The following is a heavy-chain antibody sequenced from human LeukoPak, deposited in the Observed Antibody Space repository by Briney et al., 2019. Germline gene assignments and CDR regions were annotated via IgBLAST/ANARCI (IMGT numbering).Heavy chain of an antibody. Sequence: GGSLRLSCAASGFTFDDYAMHWVRQAPGKGLEWVSGISWNSGSIGYADSVKGRFTISRDNAKNSLYLQMNSLRAEDTALYYCAKDSDVSSWYRTVDYWGQGTLVTVSS. CDR2: ISWNSGSI. CDR3: AKDSDVSSWYRTVDY. D-gene: IGHD6-13*01. V-gene: IGHV3-9*01. CDR1: GFTFDDYA. J-gene: IGHJ4*02.